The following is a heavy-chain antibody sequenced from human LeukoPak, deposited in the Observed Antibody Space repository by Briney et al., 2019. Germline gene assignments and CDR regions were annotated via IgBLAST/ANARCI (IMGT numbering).Heavy chain of an antibody. CDR2: ISYDGSNK. CDR1: GFTFSSYG. D-gene: IGHD5-12*01. V-gene: IGHV3-30*18. J-gene: IGHJ6*02. CDR3: AKSGGYDFPYYYYGMDV. Sequence: GRSLRLSCAASGFTFSSYGMHWVRQAPGKGLEWVAVISYDGSNKYYADSVKGRFTISRDNSKNTLYLQMSSLRAEDTAVYYCAKSGGYDFPYYYYGMDVWGQGTTVTVSS.